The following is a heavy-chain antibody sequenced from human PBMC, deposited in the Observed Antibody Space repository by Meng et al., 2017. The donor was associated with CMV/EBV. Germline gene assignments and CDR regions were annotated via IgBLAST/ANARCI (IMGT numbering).Heavy chain of an antibody. V-gene: IGHV4-39*01. J-gene: IGHJ4*02. Sequence: ISSGIYYWGWIRQPPGKGLEWIGSLYYRGNTYYNPSLKSRVTISVDTSKNQFSLKLSSVTAADTAVYYCASPPINYYDSSGYYFFDYWGQGTLVTVSS. CDR1: ISSGIYY. D-gene: IGHD3-22*01. CDR2: LYYRGNT. CDR3: ASPPINYYDSSGYYFFDY.